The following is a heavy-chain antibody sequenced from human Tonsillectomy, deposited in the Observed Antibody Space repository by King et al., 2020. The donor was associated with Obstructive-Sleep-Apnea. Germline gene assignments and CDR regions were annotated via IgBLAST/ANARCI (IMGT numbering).Heavy chain of an antibody. V-gene: IGHV3-23*04. CDR2: ISGSGGST. J-gene: IGHJ6*02. Sequence: VQLVESGGGLVQPGGSLRLSCAASGFTFSSYAMSWVRQAPGKGLEWVSAISGSGGSTYYADSVKGRFTISRDNSKNTLYLQMNSLRAEDTAVNYCAKDRKRGTTYYYGMDVWGQGTTVTVSS. CDR1: GFTFSSYA. CDR3: AKDRKRGTTYYYGMDV. D-gene: IGHD1/OR15-1a*01.